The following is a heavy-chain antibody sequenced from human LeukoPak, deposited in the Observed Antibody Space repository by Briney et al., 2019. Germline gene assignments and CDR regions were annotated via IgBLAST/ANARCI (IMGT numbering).Heavy chain of an antibody. CDR3: ARALYCSGGSCYSGWFDP. CDR2: ISGSGGST. J-gene: IGHJ5*02. D-gene: IGHD2-15*01. CDR1: GFTFSSYA. V-gene: IGHV3-23*01. Sequence: GGSLRLSCAASGFTFSSYAMSWVRQAPGKGLEWVSAISGSGGSTYYADSVKGRFTISRDNSKNTLYLQMNSLRAEDTAVYYGARALYCSGGSCYSGWFDPWGQGTLVTVYS.